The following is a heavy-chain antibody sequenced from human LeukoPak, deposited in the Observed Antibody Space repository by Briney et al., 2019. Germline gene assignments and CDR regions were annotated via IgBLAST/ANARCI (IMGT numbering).Heavy chain of an antibody. V-gene: IGHV3-48*01. CDR2: ISGSSTTI. Sequence: GGSLRLSCAASKFIFSSYSMNWVRQAPGKGLEWVSYISGSSTTIYYADSVKGRFTISRDNAKSSLYLQMNSLRAEDTAVYYCARDSSSGYYYYYMDVWGKGTTVTVSS. J-gene: IGHJ6*03. CDR3: ARDSSSGYYYYYMDV. CDR1: KFIFSSYS. D-gene: IGHD6-13*01.